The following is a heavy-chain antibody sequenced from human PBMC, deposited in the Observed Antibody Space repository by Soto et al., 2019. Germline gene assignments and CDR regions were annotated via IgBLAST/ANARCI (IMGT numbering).Heavy chain of an antibody. CDR2: ISYDGSNK. Sequence: QVQLVESGGGVVQPGRSLRLSCAASGFTFSSYAMHWVRQAPGKGLEWVAVISYDGSNKYYADSVKGRFTISRDNSKNTLYLTMISLRAEATVVYYCARDPLWGTAMVLWYFDLWGRGTLVTVFS. D-gene: IGHD5-18*01. V-gene: IGHV3-30-3*01. CDR3: ARDPLWGTAMVLWYFDL. J-gene: IGHJ2*01. CDR1: GFTFSSYA.